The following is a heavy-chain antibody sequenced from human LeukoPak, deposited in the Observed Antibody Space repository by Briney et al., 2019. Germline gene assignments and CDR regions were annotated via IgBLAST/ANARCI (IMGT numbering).Heavy chain of an antibody. J-gene: IGHJ4*02. V-gene: IGHV3-48*01. D-gene: IGHD6-25*01. CDR2: ISSSSSTI. Sequence: GGSRRLSCAAPGLIFSSYSMNGVGQAPGKGLEWVSYISSSSSTIYYADSVKGRFTISRDNAKNSLYLQMNSLRAEDTAVYYCARAPQSGYWGQGTLVTVSS. CDR1: GLIFSSYS. CDR3: ARAPQSGY.